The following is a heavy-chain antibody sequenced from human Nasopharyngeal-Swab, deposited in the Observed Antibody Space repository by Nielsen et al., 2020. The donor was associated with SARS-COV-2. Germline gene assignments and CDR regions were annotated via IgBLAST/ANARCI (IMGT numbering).Heavy chain of an antibody. Sequence: SVKVSCKASGGTFSSYAISWVRQAPGQGLEWMGGIIPIFGTANYAQKFQGRVTITADESTSTAYMELSSLRSEDTAVYYCAIMTTVTSYLFYYYYMDVWGKGTTVTASS. CDR3: AIMTTVTSYLFYYYYMDV. V-gene: IGHV1-69*13. D-gene: IGHD4-11*01. CDR1: GGTFSSYA. J-gene: IGHJ6*03. CDR2: IIPIFGTA.